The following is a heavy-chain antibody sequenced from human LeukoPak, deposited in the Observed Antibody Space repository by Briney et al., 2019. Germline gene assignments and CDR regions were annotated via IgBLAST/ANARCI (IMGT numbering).Heavy chain of an antibody. CDR2: INPSGGST. CDR3: AREAPLLMDAFDI. V-gene: IGHV1-46*01. J-gene: IGHJ3*02. D-gene: IGHD2-8*01. CDR1: GYTFTSYY. Sequence: GASVKVSCKVSGYTFTSYYMHWVRQAPGQGLEWMGIINPSGGSTSYAQKFQGRVTMTRDTSTSTVYMELSSLRSDDTAVYYCAREAPLLMDAFDIWGQGTMVTVSS.